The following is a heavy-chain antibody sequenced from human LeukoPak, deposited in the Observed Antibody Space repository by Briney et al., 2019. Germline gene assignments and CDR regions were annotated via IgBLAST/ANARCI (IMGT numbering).Heavy chain of an antibody. J-gene: IGHJ4*02. CDR1: GFTLSSNY. D-gene: IGHD5-24*01. CDR2: IYGGGNI. Sequence: GGSLRLSCAASGFTLSSNYMNWVRQAPGKGLEWVSVIYGGGNIYYADSVNGRFTISRDNSKNTLYLQMNSLRAEDTAVYYYARGAGYNYPYYFDYWGQGTLVTVSS. CDR3: ARGAGYNYPYYFDY. V-gene: IGHV3-53*01.